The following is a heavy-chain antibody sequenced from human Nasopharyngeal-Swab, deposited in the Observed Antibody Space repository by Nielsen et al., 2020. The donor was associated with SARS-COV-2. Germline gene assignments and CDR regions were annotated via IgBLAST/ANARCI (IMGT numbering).Heavy chain of an antibody. J-gene: IGHJ4*02. D-gene: IGHD5-12*01. CDR1: GDTFTNSA. CDR2: IVPALGLP. Sequence: SVTVSCKTSGDTFTNSAISWVRQAPGQGLEWMGGIVPALGLPNYAQKFRGRVTISADRSTTTSYLELSSLRSEDTAIYYCAREGEYGAYDAPDYWGQGTLVTISS. CDR3: AREGEYGAYDAPDY. V-gene: IGHV1-69*10.